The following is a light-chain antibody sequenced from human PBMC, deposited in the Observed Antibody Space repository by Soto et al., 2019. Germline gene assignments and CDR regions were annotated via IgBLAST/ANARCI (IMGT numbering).Light chain of an antibody. CDR1: QTVSDNY. CDR3: QQYGGSPRVS. Sequence: EIVLTQSPGALSLSPGERATLSCRASQTVSDNYLAWYQQKPGQAPRLLIYGASTSATGIPDRFSGSGSGTDFTLTISRLEPEAFAVYYCQQYGGSPRVSFGGGTKVEIK. CDR2: GAS. V-gene: IGKV3-20*01. J-gene: IGKJ4*01.